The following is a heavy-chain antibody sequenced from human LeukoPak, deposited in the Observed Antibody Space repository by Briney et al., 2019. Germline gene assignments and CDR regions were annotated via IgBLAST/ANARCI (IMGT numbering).Heavy chain of an antibody. CDR2: INPNSGGT. D-gene: IGHD3-16*01. Sequence: ASVKVSCKASGYTFTGYYTHWVRQAPGQGLEWMGWINPNSGGTNYAQKFQGRVTMTRDTSISTAYMELSRVRADDTAVYYCAETRGDWFDPWGQGTLVTVSS. CDR1: GYTFTGYY. CDR3: AETRGDWFDP. J-gene: IGHJ5*02. V-gene: IGHV1-2*02.